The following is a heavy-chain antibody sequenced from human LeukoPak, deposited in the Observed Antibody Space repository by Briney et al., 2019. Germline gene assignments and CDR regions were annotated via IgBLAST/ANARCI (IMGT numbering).Heavy chain of an antibody. Sequence: PGGSPRLSCTASGFTFSSYWMSWVRQAPGKGLEWVANINQDGSEKYYVGSVKGRFTISRDNAKNSLYLQMNSLRAEDTAVYYCARGRRVPAAMGNWFDPWGQGTLVTVSS. CDR3: ARGRRVPAAMGNWFDP. D-gene: IGHD2-2*01. CDR1: GFTFSSYW. V-gene: IGHV3-7*01. J-gene: IGHJ5*02. CDR2: INQDGSEK.